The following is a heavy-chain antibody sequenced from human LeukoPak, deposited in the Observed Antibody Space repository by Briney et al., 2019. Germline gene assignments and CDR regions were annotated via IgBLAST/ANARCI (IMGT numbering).Heavy chain of an antibody. Sequence: GGSLRLSCAAFGFTFSSYAMSWVRQAPGKGLEWVSAISGSGGSTYYADSVKGRFTISRDNSKNTLYLQMNSLRAEDTAVYYCAKASSIAARPGARNDYWGQGTLVTVSS. J-gene: IGHJ4*02. D-gene: IGHD6-6*01. V-gene: IGHV3-23*01. CDR3: AKASSIAARPGARNDY. CDR2: ISGSGGST. CDR1: GFTFSSYA.